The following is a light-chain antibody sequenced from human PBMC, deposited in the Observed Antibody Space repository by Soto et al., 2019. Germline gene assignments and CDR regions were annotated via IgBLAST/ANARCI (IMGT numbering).Light chain of an antibody. CDR1: QSVSSSD. J-gene: IGKJ1*01. V-gene: IGKV3-20*01. CDR2: GAS. Sequence: EIVLTQSPGTLSLSPGERATLSCRASQSVSSSDLAWYQQKPGQAPRLLIYGASSRATGIPGRLSGSGSGTDFALTISRLEPEDFAVYYCQQYGSSPWTFGQGTKVDIK. CDR3: QQYGSSPWT.